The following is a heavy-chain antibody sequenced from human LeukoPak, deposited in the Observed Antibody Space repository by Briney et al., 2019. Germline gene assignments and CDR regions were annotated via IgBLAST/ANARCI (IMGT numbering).Heavy chain of an antibody. Sequence: SVKVSCKASGGTFSSYAIGWVRQAPGQGLEWMGGIIPIFGTANYAQKFQGRVTIITDESTSTAYMELSSLRSEDTAVYYCALWRQQLVRYFDYWGQGTLVTVSS. D-gene: IGHD6-13*01. CDR2: IIPIFGTA. CDR3: ALWRQQLVRYFDY. J-gene: IGHJ4*02. CDR1: GGTFSSYA. V-gene: IGHV1-69*05.